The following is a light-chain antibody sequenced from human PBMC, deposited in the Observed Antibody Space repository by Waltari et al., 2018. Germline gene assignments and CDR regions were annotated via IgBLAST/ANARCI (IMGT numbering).Light chain of an antibody. J-gene: IGLJ3*02. V-gene: IGLV6-57*04. CDR1: GGSIASNY. CDR3: QSYDITNWV. CDR2: EDN. Sequence: NFMLTQPPSVSESPGKTVTIPCTRSGGSIASNYVTWYQQRPGSAPTTVIYEDNLRPSGVPDRFSGSVDSSSNSASLTISGLRTDDEADYYCQSYDITNWVFGGGTKLTVL.